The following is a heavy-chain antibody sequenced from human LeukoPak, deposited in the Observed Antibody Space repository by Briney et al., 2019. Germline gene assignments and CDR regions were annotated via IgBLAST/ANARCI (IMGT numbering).Heavy chain of an antibody. CDR2: IYYSGST. J-gene: IGHJ6*03. Sequence: PSETLSLTCTVSGGSISSYCWSWIRQPPGKGLEWIGYIYYSGSTNYNPSLKSRVTISVDTSKNQFSLKLSSVTAADTAVYYCARSAGYDWYYYYMDVWGKGTTVTVSS. D-gene: IGHD5-12*01. CDR3: ARSAGYDWYYYYMDV. V-gene: IGHV4-59*01. CDR1: GGSISSYC.